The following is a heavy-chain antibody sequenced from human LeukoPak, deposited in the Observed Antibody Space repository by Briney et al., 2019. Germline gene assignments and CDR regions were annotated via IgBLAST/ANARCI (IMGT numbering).Heavy chain of an antibody. Sequence: ASVKVSCKASGYTFTSYAMHWVRQAPGQRLELMGWINGGNGNTKYSQKLQGRVTITRDTSASTAYMELRSLRSEDTAVFYCARGPPRLNWFDPWGQGTLVTVSS. CDR2: INGGNGNT. CDR1: GYTFTSYA. J-gene: IGHJ5*02. V-gene: IGHV1-3*01. D-gene: IGHD6-25*01. CDR3: ARGPPRLNWFDP.